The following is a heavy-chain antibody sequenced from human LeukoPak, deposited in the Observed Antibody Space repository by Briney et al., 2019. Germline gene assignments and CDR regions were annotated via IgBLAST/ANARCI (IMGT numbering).Heavy chain of an antibody. Sequence: ASVKVSCKASGYTFTGYYMHWVRQAPGQGLEWMGWINPNSGGTNYAQKFQGRVTMTRDTSISTAYMELSRLRSDDTAVYYCARERRYGGNSGGAFDIWGQGTMVTVSS. CDR2: INPNSGGT. CDR3: ARERRYGGNSGGAFDI. J-gene: IGHJ3*02. V-gene: IGHV1-2*02. D-gene: IGHD4-23*01. CDR1: GYTFTGYY.